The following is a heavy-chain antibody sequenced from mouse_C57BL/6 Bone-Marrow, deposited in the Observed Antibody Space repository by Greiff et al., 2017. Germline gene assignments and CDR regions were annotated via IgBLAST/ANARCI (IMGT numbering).Heavy chain of an antibody. J-gene: IGHJ2*01. CDR2: IYPRSGNT. CDR3: ARGGGSSFDD. D-gene: IGHD1-1*01. CDR1: GYTFTSYG. V-gene: IGHV1-81*01. Sequence: VKLQESGAELARPGASVKLSCKASGYTFTSYGISWVKQRTGQGLEWIGEIYPRSGNTYYNEKFKGKATLTADKSSSTAYMELRSLTSEDSAVYFCARGGGSSFDDWGQGTTLTVSS.